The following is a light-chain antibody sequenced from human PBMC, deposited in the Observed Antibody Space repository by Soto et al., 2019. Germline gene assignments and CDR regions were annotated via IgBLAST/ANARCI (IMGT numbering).Light chain of an antibody. J-gene: IGKJ1*01. V-gene: IGKV1-39*01. CDR1: QNINNY. CDR2: VAS. CDR3: QQTYSIRT. Sequence: DIQMTQSPSSLSASVGDRVTITCRASQNINNYLNWYQQKLGKAPKLLIYVASSLQSGVPSRFSGSGSGTDFTLTISSLQPEDFATYYCQQTYSIRTFGQGTKVDIK.